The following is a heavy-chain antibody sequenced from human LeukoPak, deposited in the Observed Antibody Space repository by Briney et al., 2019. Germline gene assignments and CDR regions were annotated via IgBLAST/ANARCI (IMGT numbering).Heavy chain of an antibody. V-gene: IGHV4-59*01. CDR1: GGSISSYY. CDR3: ARGSLYDSSGYYSRYYYYYGMDA. J-gene: IGHJ6*02. Sequence: KSSETLSLTCTVSGGSISSYYWSWIRQPPGKGLEWIGYIYYSGSTNYNPSLKSRVTISVDTSKNQFSLKLSSVTAADTAVYYCARGSLYDSSGYYSRYYYYYGMDAWGQGTTVTVSS. CDR2: IYYSGST. D-gene: IGHD3-22*01.